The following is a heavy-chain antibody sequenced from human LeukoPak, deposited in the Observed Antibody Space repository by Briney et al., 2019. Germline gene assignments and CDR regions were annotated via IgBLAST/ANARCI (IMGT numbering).Heavy chain of an antibody. J-gene: IGHJ4*02. CDR2: IKQDGSEK. V-gene: IGHV3-7*01. Sequence: GESLKISCAASGFTFSSYWMSWVRQAPGKGLEWVANIKQDGSEKYYVDSVKGRFTISRDNAKNSLYLQMNSLRAEDTAVYYCARDAAAGALWGQGTLVTVSS. CDR1: GFTFSSYW. CDR3: ARDAAAGAL. D-gene: IGHD3-10*01.